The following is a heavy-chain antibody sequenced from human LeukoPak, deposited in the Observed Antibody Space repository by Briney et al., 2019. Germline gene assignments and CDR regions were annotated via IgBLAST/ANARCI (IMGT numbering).Heavy chain of an antibody. Sequence: AGGSLRLSCAASGFSFSTYTMTWVRQAPGKGLEWVPGIVASGGDTFYADSVKGRFTISRDNSKNTLYLQMNSLRAEDTAVYYCASRNWYIDYWGQGTLVTVSS. CDR2: IVASGGDT. D-gene: IGHD1-14*01. J-gene: IGHJ4*02. CDR1: GFSFSTYT. V-gene: IGHV3-23*01. CDR3: ASRNWYIDY.